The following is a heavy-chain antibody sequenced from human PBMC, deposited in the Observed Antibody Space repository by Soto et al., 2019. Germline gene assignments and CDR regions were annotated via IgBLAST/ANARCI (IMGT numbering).Heavy chain of an antibody. D-gene: IGHD3-3*01. CDR3: ARSLASGYYVGYYYYGMDV. CDR1: AGSISSYY. Sequence: PSETLSLTCTVSAGSISSYYWSWIRQPPGKGLEWIGYIYYSGSTNYNPSLKSRVTISVDTSKNQFSLKLSSVTAADTAVYYCARSLASGYYVGYYYYGMDVWGQGTTVTVSS. CDR2: IYYSGST. J-gene: IGHJ6*02. V-gene: IGHV4-59*01.